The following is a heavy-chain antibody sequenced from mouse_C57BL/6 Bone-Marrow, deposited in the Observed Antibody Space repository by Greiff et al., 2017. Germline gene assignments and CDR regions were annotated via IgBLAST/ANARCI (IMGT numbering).Heavy chain of an antibody. CDR1: GFNIKDDY. CDR3: TTDRFYDGAMDY. J-gene: IGHJ4*01. D-gene: IGHD2-12*01. V-gene: IGHV14-4*01. CDR2: IDPENGDT. Sequence: EVQLQQSGAELVRPGASVKLSCTASGFNIKDDYMHWVKQRPEQGLEWIGWIDPENGDTEYASKFQGKATITADTSSNTAYLQLSSLTSEDTAVDYCTTDRFYDGAMDYWGQGTSVTVSS.